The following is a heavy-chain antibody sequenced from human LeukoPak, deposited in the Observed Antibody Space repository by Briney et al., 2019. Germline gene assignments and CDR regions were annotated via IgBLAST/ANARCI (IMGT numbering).Heavy chain of an antibody. CDR3: ARGPGIAVAGTSYYYMDA. V-gene: IGHV1-8*03. D-gene: IGHD6-19*01. J-gene: IGHJ6*03. Sequence: ASVKVSCKASGYTFASYDINWVRQATGQGLEWMGWMNPNSGNTGYAQKFQGRVTITRNTSISTAYMELSSLRSEDTAVYYCARGPGIAVAGTSYYYMDAWGKGTTVTVSS. CDR1: GYTFASYD. CDR2: MNPNSGNT.